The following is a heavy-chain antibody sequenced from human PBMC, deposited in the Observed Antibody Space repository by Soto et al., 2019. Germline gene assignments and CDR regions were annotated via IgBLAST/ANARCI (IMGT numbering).Heavy chain of an antibody. J-gene: IGHJ6*02. Sequence: GGSLRLSCSASGFTFSSYAMHWVRQAPGKGLEYVSAISSNGGSTYYADSVKGRFTISRDNSKNTLYLQMSSLRAEDTAVYYCVKFVAAAGEIYYYYGMDVWGQGTTVTVSS. D-gene: IGHD6-13*01. CDR3: VKFVAAAGEIYYYYGMDV. CDR2: ISSNGGST. V-gene: IGHV3-64D*08. CDR1: GFTFSSYA.